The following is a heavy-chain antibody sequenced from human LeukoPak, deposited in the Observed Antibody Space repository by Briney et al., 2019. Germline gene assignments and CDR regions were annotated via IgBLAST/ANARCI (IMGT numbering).Heavy chain of an antibody. D-gene: IGHD3-22*01. V-gene: IGHV4-31*03. CDR1: GGSISSGGYY. J-gene: IGHJ4*02. CDR2: VYYSGST. Sequence: PSQTLSLTCTVSGGSISSGGYYWSWIRQHPGKGLEWIGYVYYSGSTYYNPSPKSRVTISVDTSKNQFSLKLSSVTAADTAVYYCARRANYYDSSGFDYWGQGTLVTVSS. CDR3: ARRANYYDSSGFDY.